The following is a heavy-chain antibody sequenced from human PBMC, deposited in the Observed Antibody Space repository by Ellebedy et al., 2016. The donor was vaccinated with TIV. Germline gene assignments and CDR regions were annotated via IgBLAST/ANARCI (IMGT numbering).Heavy chain of an antibody. Sequence: GGSLRLSCVASGFTFSDYGMHWVRQAPGKGLEWVSSISSSGVSTDYADSVRGRVTISRDNSKNTLYLQMNSLRADDTAVYYCARSPWEVNYGMDVWGQGTTVTVS. V-gene: IGHV3-23*01. CDR1: GFTFSDYG. CDR2: ISSSGVST. D-gene: IGHD1-26*01. CDR3: ARSPWEVNYGMDV. J-gene: IGHJ6*02.